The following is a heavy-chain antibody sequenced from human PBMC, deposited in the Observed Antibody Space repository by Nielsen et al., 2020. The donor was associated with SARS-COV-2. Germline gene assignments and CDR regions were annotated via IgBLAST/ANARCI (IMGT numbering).Heavy chain of an antibody. D-gene: IGHD3-10*01. V-gene: IGHV3-7*01. J-gene: IGHJ3*02. CDR2: IKQDGSEK. Sequence: GESLKISCAASGFTFSSYAMHWVRQAPGKGLEWVANIKQDGSEKYYVDSVKGRFTISRDNAKNSLYLQMNSLRAEDTAVYYCARDAYVGFGDFDAFDIWGQGTMVTVSS. CDR3: ARDAYVGFGDFDAFDI. CDR1: GFTFSSYA.